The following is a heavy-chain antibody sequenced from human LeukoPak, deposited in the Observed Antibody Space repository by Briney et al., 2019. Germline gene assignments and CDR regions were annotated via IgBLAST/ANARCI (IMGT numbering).Heavy chain of an antibody. J-gene: IGHJ4*02. D-gene: IGHD2-2*01. Sequence: PGGSLRPSCAASGFTFSGYWMSWVRQAPGKGLEWVANIERDGSDKYYVNSVKGRFTISRDNSKNTLYLQMNSLRAEDTAVYYCAGAVVVPAAYDYWGQGTLVTVSS. CDR3: AGAVVVPAAYDY. CDR1: GFTFSGYW. V-gene: IGHV3-7*03. CDR2: IERDGSDK.